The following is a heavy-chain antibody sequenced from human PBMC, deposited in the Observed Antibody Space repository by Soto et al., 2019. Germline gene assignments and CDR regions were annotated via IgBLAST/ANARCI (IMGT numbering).Heavy chain of an antibody. J-gene: IGHJ6*02. CDR1: GYTFTGYY. D-gene: IGHD2-2*01. Sequence: ASVKVSCKASGYTFTGYYMHWVRQAPGQGLEWMGWINPNSGGTNYAQKFQGWVTMTRDTSISTAYMELSRLRSDDTAVYYCARDGGYCSSTSCYSLDVWGQGTTVTVPS. CDR3: ARDGGYCSSTSCYSLDV. CDR2: INPNSGGT. V-gene: IGHV1-2*04.